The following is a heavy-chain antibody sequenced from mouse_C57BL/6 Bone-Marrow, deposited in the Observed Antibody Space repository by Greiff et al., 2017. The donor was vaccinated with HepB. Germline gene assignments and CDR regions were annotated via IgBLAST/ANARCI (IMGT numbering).Heavy chain of an antibody. Sequence: VQLQQPGAELVKPGASVKMSCKASGYTFTSYWITWVKQRPGQGLEWIGDIYPGSGSTNYNEKFKGKVTLTVDTSSSTAYMQLSSLTSEDSAVYYCARARFSYAMDYWGQGTSVTVSS. CDR1: GYTFTSYW. CDR2: IYPGSGST. D-gene: IGHD6-2*01. J-gene: IGHJ4*01. CDR3: ARARFSYAMDY. V-gene: IGHV1-55*01.